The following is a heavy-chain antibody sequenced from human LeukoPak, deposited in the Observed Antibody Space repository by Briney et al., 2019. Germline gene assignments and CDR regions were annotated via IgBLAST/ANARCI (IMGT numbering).Heavy chain of an antibody. Sequence: PSETLSLTCPVQGGSISSYFWSWIRQPPGKGLEWIGYIYYSGSINYNPSLKSRVTISVDTSKNQFSLKLRSVTAADTAVYYCARYSGSYSGFDYWGQGTLVTVSS. CDR2: IYYSGSI. CDR1: GGSISSYF. CDR3: ARYSGSYSGFDY. D-gene: IGHD1-26*01. J-gene: IGHJ4*02. V-gene: IGHV4-59*08.